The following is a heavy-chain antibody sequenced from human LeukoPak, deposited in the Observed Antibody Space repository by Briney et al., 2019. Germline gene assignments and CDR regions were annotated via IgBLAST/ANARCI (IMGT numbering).Heavy chain of an antibody. Sequence: AAVTDSCKSSRVTFTQYLLHSVRQAPGQEGEWVGRIAPSVDTTNYAQKLRDSVTMTRDTSTSTVYMELSSLRSEDTAVYSCVREESGGYFDYWGQGTLVSVSS. V-gene: IGHV1-46*04. CDR3: VREESGGYFDY. D-gene: IGHD3-22*01. J-gene: IGHJ4*02. CDR1: RVTFTQYL. CDR2: IAPSVDTT.